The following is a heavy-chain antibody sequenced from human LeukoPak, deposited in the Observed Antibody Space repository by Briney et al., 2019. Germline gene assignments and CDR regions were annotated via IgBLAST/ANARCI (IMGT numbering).Heavy chain of an antibody. CDR2: INTNTGNP. Sequence: ASVKVSCKASGYTFTSYAMNWVRQAPGQGLEWMGWINTNTGNPTYAQGFTGRFVFSLDTSVSTAYLQISSLKAEDTAVYYCARGPPERLRFLDWNTPLDYWGQGTLVTVSS. CDR1: GYTFTSYA. V-gene: IGHV7-4-1*02. D-gene: IGHD3-3*01. CDR3: ARGPPERLRFLDWNTPLDY. J-gene: IGHJ4*02.